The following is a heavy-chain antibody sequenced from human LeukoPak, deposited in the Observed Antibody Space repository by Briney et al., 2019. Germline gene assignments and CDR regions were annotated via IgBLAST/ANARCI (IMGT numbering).Heavy chain of an antibody. CDR2: IGPGGNT. D-gene: IGHD3-10*01. Sequence: GGSLRLSCAASGFSSSSYGMSWVRQAPGKGLEWVSAIGPGGNTYYADSVKGRFTISKDNSKNTVYLQMNSLGAEDTEDTAVYYCAKGGGGYLDYWGQGALVIVSS. CDR1: GFSSSSYG. CDR3: AKGGGGYLDY. J-gene: IGHJ4*02. V-gene: IGHV3-23*01.